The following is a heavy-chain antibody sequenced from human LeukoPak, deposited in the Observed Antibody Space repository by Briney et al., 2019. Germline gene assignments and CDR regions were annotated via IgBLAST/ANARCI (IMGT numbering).Heavy chain of an antibody. D-gene: IGHD3-10*01. Sequence: PSETLSLTCAVYGGSFSGYYWSWIRQPPGKGLEWIGEINHSGSTNYNPSLKSRVTISVDTSKNQFSLKLSSVTAADTAVYYCASFSSGSGSLDYWGQGTLVTVSS. J-gene: IGHJ4*02. V-gene: IGHV4-34*01. CDR3: ASFSSGSGSLDY. CDR2: INHSGST. CDR1: GGSFSGYY.